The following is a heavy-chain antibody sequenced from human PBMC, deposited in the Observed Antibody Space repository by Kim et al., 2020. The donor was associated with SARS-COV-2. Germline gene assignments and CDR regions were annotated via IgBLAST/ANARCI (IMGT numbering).Heavy chain of an antibody. CDR3: ARDPITMVRGVIIYYGMDV. V-gene: IGHV3-33*01. D-gene: IGHD3-10*01. CDR1: GFTFSSYG. CDR2: IWYDGSNK. Sequence: GGSLRLSCAASGFTFSSYGMHWVRQAPGKGLEWVAVIWYDGSNKYYADSVKGRFTISRDNSKNTLYLQMNSLRAEDTAVYYCARDPITMVRGVIIYYGMDVWGQGTTVTVSS. J-gene: IGHJ6*02.